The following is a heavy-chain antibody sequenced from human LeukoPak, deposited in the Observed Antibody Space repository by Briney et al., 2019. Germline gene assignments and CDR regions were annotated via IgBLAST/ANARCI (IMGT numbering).Heavy chain of an antibody. D-gene: IGHD4-17*01. J-gene: IGHJ4*02. CDR1: GFSLSTSGVG. CDR2: IYWDDDK. CDR3: AHRGTVTTRYVYFDY. V-gene: IGHV2-5*02. Sequence: SGPTLVNPTQTLTLTCTFSGFSLSTSGVGVGWIRQPPGKALEWLALIYWDDDKRYSASLKSRLTITKDSSKNQVVLTMTNMDVVDTATYYCAHRGTVTTRYVYFDYWGQGTLVTVPS.